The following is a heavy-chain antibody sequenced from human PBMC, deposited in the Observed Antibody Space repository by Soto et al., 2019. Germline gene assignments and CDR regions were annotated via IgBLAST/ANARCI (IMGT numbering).Heavy chain of an antibody. Sequence: GGSLRLSCAASGFTFSNYWMHWVRQAPGKGLVWVSRINADGSSTSYVDSVKGRFTISRDNAKNTLYLQMNSLRAEDTAVYYCAKDEGYYDSSGYGHWGQGTLVTVSS. CDR3: AKDEGYYDSSGYGH. CDR1: GFTFSNYW. D-gene: IGHD3-22*01. J-gene: IGHJ4*02. V-gene: IGHV3-74*01. CDR2: INADGSST.